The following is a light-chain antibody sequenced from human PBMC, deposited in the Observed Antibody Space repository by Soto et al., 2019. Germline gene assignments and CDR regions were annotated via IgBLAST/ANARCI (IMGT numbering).Light chain of an antibody. CDR2: DAS. Sequence: DIVLTQSPATLSLSPGERATLSCRASQSVGRYLAWYQQKPGQAPRLLIFDASNRATGIPARFSGSGSGTDFSLSISSLEPEDFAVYYCQQRSNWPPMYTFGQGTKLDIK. CDR1: QSVGRY. V-gene: IGKV3-11*01. CDR3: QQRSNWPPMYT. J-gene: IGKJ2*01.